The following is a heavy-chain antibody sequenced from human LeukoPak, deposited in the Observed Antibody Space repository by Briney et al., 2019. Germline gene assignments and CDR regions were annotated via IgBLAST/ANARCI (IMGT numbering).Heavy chain of an antibody. Sequence: GASVKVSCKASGYTFTSYDINWVRQATGQGLEWMGWMNPNSGNTGYAQKFQGRVTMTRNTSISIAYMELSSLRSEDTAVYYCAIRYGSGEKYYYYYYMDVWGKGTTVTVSS. CDR3: AIRYGSGEKYYYYYYMDV. CDR1: GYTFTSYD. CDR2: MNPNSGNT. D-gene: IGHD3-10*01. V-gene: IGHV1-8*01. J-gene: IGHJ6*03.